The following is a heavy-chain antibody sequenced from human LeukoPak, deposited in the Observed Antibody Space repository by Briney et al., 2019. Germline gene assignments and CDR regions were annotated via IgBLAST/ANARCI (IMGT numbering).Heavy chain of an antibody. CDR2: IWYDGSNK. CDR3: ARDGTQYYYGSGSWLFDY. Sequence: GRSLRLSRAASGFTFSSYGMHWVRQAPGKGLEGVAVIWYDGSNKYYADSVKGRFTISRDNSKNTLYLQMNSLRAEDTAVYYCARDGTQYYYGSGSWLFDYWGQGTLVTVSS. J-gene: IGHJ4*02. CDR1: GFTFSSYG. V-gene: IGHV3-33*01. D-gene: IGHD3-10*01.